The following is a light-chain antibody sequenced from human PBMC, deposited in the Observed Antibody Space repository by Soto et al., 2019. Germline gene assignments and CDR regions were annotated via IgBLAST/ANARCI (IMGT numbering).Light chain of an antibody. CDR2: DAS. Sequence: DIQMTQSPSTRSASVVDVVSITVRASQSISSWLAWYQQKPGKAPKLLIYDASSLESGVPSRFSGSGSGTDFTLTISRLETEDFVVYYCQQYGRSPTFGQGTKVDI. CDR3: QQYGRSPT. V-gene: IGKV1-5*01. J-gene: IGKJ1*01. CDR1: QSISSW.